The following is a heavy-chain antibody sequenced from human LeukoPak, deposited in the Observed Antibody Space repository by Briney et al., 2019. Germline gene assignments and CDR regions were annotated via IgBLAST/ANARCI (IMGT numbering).Heavy chain of an antibody. CDR2: IKQDGSEK. V-gene: IGHV3-7*01. Sequence: PGGSLRLSCAASGFTFSSYWMSWVRQAPGKGLEWVANIKQDGSEKYYVDSVKGRFTISRDNAKNSLYLQMNSLRAEDTAVYYCAKNYGAYYFDYWGQGTLVTVSS. CDR3: AKNYGAYYFDY. D-gene: IGHD1-7*01. CDR1: GFTFSSYW. J-gene: IGHJ4*02.